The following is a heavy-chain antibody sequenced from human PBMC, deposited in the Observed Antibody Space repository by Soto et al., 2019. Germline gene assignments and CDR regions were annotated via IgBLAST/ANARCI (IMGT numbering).Heavy chain of an antibody. J-gene: IGHJ4*02. CDR2: IYYSGST. D-gene: IGHD3-10*01. Sequence: PSETLSLTCTVSGGSISSGDYYWSWIRQPPGKGLEWIGYIYYSGSTYYNPSLKSRVTISVDTSKNQFSLKLSSVTAADTAVYYCARKTGVRYYFEYWGQGMLVTVSS. V-gene: IGHV4-30-4*01. CDR3: ARKTGVRYYFEY. CDR1: GGSISSGDYY.